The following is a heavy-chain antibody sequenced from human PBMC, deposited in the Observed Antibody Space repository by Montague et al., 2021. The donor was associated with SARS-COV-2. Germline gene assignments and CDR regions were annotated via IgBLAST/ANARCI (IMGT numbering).Heavy chain of an antibody. V-gene: IGHV4-31*03. D-gene: IGHD1-26*01. CDR3: SSQSGSYYNYFDL. Sequence: TLSLTCSVSGGSISSANYYWSWIRQHPRKGLEFIGYIYYSGSSFYNPSLKSRLTISVDTSKNRFSLRLSSVTAADTSIYFCSSQSGSYYNYFDLWGQEPWSPAPQ. CDR2: IYYSGSS. J-gene: IGHJ4*01. CDR1: GGSISSANYY.